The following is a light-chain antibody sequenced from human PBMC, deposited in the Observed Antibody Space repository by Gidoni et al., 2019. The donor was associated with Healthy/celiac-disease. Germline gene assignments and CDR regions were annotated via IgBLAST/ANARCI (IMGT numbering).Light chain of an antibody. CDR1: SSDVGGYHY. V-gene: IGLV2-14*01. Sequence: QSALTQPASVSGSPGPSITISCTGTSSDVGGYHYVSWYPQHPGKAPKLMIYDVSNRPSGVSNRFSGSKSGNTASLTISGLQAEDEADYYCSSYTSSSTLVFGGGTKLTVL. J-gene: IGLJ3*02. CDR2: DVS. CDR3: SSYTSSSTLV.